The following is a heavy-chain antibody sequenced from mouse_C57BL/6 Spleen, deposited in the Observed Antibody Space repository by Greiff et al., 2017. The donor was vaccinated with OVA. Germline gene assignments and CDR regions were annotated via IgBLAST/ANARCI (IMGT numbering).Heavy chain of an antibody. V-gene: IGHV5-9*01. D-gene: IGHD1-1*01. CDR3: ARRDYGSSYWYFDV. Sequence: EVKLMESGGGLVKPGGSLKLSCAASGFTFSSYTMSWVRQTPEKRLEWVATISGGGGNTYYPDSVKGRFTISRANAKNTLYLQMSSLRSEDTALYYCARRDYGSSYWYFDVWGTGTTVTVSS. J-gene: IGHJ1*03. CDR2: ISGGGGNT. CDR1: GFTFSSYT.